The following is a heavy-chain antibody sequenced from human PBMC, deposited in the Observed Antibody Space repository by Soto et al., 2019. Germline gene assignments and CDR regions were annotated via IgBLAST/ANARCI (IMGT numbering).Heavy chain of an antibody. CDR3: AKGTNMAALSYYYYGMDV. D-gene: IGHD6-6*01. Sequence: GGSLRLSCAASGFTFSSYGMHWVRQAPGKGLEWVAVISYDGSNKYYADSVKGRFTISRDNSKNTLYLQMNSLRAEDTAVYYCAKGTNMAALSYYYYGMDVWGQGTTVTVSS. CDR2: ISYDGSNK. V-gene: IGHV3-30*18. J-gene: IGHJ6*02. CDR1: GFTFSSYG.